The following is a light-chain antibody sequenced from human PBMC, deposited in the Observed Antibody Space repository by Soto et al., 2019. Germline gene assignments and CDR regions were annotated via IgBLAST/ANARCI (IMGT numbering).Light chain of an antibody. CDR3: QQYNNWPPWT. J-gene: IGKJ1*01. CDR2: GAS. V-gene: IGKV3-15*01. Sequence: ETVMTQSPATLYVSPGERATLSCRASQSVSSNLACNQQKPGQAPRLLIYGASTRATGIPARFSGSGSGTEFTLTISSLQSEDFAVYYCQQYNNWPPWTFGQGTKVEIK. CDR1: QSVSSN.